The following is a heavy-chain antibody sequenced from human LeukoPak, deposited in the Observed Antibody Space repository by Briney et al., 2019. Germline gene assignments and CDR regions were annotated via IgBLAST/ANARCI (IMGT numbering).Heavy chain of an antibody. V-gene: IGHV3-23*01. CDR2: ISGSGGST. J-gene: IGHJ4*02. D-gene: IGHD3-22*01. Sequence: PGGSLRLSCAASGFTFSSYAMSWVRQAPGKGLEWVSAISGSGGSTYYADSVKGRFTISRDNSKNTLYLQMNSLRAEDTAVYYCAKVGYDSSGYSYTDYWGQGTLVTVSS. CDR1: GFTFSSYA. CDR3: AKVGYDSSGYSYTDY.